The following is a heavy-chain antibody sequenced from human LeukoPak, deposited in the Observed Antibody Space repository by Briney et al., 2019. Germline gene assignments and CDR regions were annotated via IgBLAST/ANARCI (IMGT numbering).Heavy chain of an antibody. CDR1: GYTFTSYG. CDR2: ISAYNGNT. J-gene: IGHJ4*02. V-gene: IGHV1-18*01. D-gene: IGHD2-21*02. Sequence: ASVKVSCKASGYTFTSYGISWVRQAPGQGLEWMGWISAYNGNTNYAQKLQGRVTMTTDTSTSTAYMELRSLRSDDTAVYYCARAPTTSYCGGDCYPDYWGQETLVTVSS. CDR3: ARAPTTSYCGGDCYPDY.